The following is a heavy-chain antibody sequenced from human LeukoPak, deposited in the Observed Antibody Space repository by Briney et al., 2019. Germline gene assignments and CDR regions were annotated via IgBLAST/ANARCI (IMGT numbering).Heavy chain of an antibody. V-gene: IGHV3-48*01. Sequence: GSLRLSCAASGFTFSSYSMNWVRQAPGKGLEWVSYISSSSSTIYYADSVKGRFTISRDNAKNSLYLQMNSLRAEDTAVYYCARGYYGNAYYDFWSGYYGEAFDYWGQGTLVTVSS. CDR1: GFTFSSYS. CDR2: ISSSSSTI. J-gene: IGHJ4*02. CDR3: ARGYYGNAYYDFWSGYYGEAFDY. D-gene: IGHD3-3*01.